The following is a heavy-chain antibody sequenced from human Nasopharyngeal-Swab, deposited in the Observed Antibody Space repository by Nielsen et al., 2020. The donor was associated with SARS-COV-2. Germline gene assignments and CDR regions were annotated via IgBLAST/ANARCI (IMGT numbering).Heavy chain of an antibody. D-gene: IGHD5-18*01. J-gene: IGHJ4*02. V-gene: IGHV1-69*01. CDR3: AGRGYSYGDGLFDY. Sequence: ARQAPGQGLEWMGGIIPIFGTANYAQKFQGRVTITADESTSTAYMELSSLRSEDTAVYYCAGRGYSYGDGLFDYWGQGTLVTVSS. CDR2: IIPIFGTA.